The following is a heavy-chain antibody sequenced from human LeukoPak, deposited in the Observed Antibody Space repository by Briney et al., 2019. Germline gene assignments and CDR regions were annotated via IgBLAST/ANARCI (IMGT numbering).Heavy chain of an antibody. CDR1: GGSISSYY. J-gene: IGHJ4*02. CDR2: VYYSGTT. CDR3: ARLNGYITDY. D-gene: IGHD5-24*01. Sequence: SETLSLTCTVSGGSISSYYWSWIRQPPGKGLEWIGYVYYSGTTDYNPSLKSRVTMSVDTSQRQFPLRLSSVTTADTAVYYCARLNGYITDYWGQGTLVTVSS. V-gene: IGHV4-59*01.